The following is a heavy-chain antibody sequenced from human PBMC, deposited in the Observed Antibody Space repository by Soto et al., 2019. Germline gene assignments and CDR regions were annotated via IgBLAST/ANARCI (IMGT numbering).Heavy chain of an antibody. D-gene: IGHD5-12*01. V-gene: IGHV1-69*13. J-gene: IGHJ5*02. CDR2: IIPIFGTA. Sequence: SVKVSCKASGGTFSSYAISWVRQAPGQGLEWMGGIIPIFGTANYAQKFQGRVTITADESTSTAYMELSSLRSEDTAVYYCARARRIVATTSDWFDPWGQGTLVTVSS. CDR1: GGTFSSYA. CDR3: ARARRIVATTSDWFDP.